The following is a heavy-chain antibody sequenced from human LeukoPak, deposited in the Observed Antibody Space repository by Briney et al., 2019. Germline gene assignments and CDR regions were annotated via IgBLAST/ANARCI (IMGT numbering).Heavy chain of an antibody. CDR2: ISGSGGRT. D-gene: IGHD6-6*01. J-gene: IGHJ4*02. CDR1: GFTFSSYG. CDR3: AKAAQVAGRPNLGGHFDY. Sequence: GGSLRLSCAASGFTFSSYGMSWVRQAPGKGLEWVSAISGSGGRTYYAEFVKGRFTISRDNNENTLYLQMNSLRAEDTAVYYCAKAAQVAGRPNLGGHFDYWGQGTLVTVSS. V-gene: IGHV3-23*01.